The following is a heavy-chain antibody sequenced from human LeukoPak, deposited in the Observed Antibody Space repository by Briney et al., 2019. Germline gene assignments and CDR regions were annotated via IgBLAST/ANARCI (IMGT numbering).Heavy chain of an antibody. V-gene: IGHV4-59*01. J-gene: IGHJ4*02. Sequence: SETLSLTCTVSGGSISSYYWSWIRQPPGKGLEWIGYIYYSGSTNYNPSLKSRVTISVATSKNQFSLKLSSVTAADTAVYYCTRVSGYDWESFYDYWGQGTLVTVSS. CDR2: IYYSGST. D-gene: IGHD5-12*01. CDR1: GGSISSYY. CDR3: TRVSGYDWESFYDY.